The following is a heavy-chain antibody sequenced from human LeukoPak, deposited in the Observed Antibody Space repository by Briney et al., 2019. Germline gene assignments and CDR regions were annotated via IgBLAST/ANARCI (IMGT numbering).Heavy chain of an antibody. Sequence: ASVKVSCKTSGYTFTSYGINWVRQAPGQGLQWMGWINTYNGNTNYAQKLQGRVTMTTDTSTNTAYMELRSLRSDDTAIYYCARVVARTTNYFDYWGQGTLVTVSS. CDR3: ARVVARTTNYFDY. J-gene: IGHJ4*02. CDR2: INTYNGNT. V-gene: IGHV1-18*01. D-gene: IGHD1-7*01. CDR1: GYTFTSYG.